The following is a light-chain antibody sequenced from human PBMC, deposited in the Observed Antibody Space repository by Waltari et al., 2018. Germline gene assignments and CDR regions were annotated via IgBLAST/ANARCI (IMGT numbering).Light chain of an antibody. CDR3: QQRNSWPLT. CDR1: QSVGDF. V-gene: IGKV3-11*01. J-gene: IGKJ3*01. CDR2: DAS. Sequence: EIVLTLSPVTLSLSPGEGATLPCKTSQSVGDFLAWSQQRPGQAPRLRIYDASLRAAGIPARFSGSGSGTDFTLTISSLESEDSAVYFCQQRNSWPLTFGPGTTV.